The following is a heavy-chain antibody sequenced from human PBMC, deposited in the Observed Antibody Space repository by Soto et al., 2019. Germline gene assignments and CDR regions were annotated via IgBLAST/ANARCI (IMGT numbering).Heavy chain of an antibody. Sequence: SETLSLTCTVSGDSISTSSYYWGWIRQSPGKGLEWIGSLYYSGTTYYNPSLKSRVTISVDTSKNQFSLRSSSVAAADTAVYYCARHDWSRFYGMDVWGQGTTVTVS. J-gene: IGHJ6*02. CDR2: LYYSGTT. V-gene: IGHV4-39*01. CDR3: ARHDWSRFYGMDV. CDR1: GDSISTSSYY. D-gene: IGHD2-2*01.